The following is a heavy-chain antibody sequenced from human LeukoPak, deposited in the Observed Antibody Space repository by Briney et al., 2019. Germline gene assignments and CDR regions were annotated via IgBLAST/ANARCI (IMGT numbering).Heavy chain of an antibody. D-gene: IGHD5-12*01. CDR1: GFTFSDYY. CDR3: ARGSGYNFFDS. CDR2: ITDSSHDI. J-gene: IGHJ4*02. Sequence: GGSLRLSCAASGFTFSDYYMSWIRQAPGKGLEWVSSITDSSHDIYYADSVKGRFTFSRDNAKNALYLQMNSLRAEDTAVYYCARGSGYNFFDSWGQGTRVTVSS. V-gene: IGHV3-11*06.